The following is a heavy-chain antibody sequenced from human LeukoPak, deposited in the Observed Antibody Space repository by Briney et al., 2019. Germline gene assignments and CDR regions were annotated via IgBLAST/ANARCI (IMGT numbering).Heavy chain of an antibody. V-gene: IGHV3-48*03. Sequence: GGSLRLSCAASGFTFSSYEMNWVRQAPGKRLEWVSYISSGRTIYYADSVKGRFTISRDNAKNSLYLQMNSLRAEDTAVYYCARLYSSSSGKAFDIWGQGTMVTVSS. CDR1: GFTFSSYE. D-gene: IGHD6-6*01. J-gene: IGHJ3*02. CDR3: ARLYSSSSGKAFDI. CDR2: ISSGRTI.